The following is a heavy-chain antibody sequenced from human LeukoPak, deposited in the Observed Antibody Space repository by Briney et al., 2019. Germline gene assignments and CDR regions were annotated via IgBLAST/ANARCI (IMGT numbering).Heavy chain of an antibody. CDR1: GRPISTHY. V-gene: IGHV4-59*11. CDR2: NDYSGTT. J-gene: IGHJ6*03. Sequence: SETLSLTCIVSGRPISTHYWSWSRQPPGKGLEWIGYNDYSGTTNYNPSLKSRVTISVDTSKNQFSLKLNSVTAADTAVYYCARGATFRGTYYMDVWGKGTTVTVSS. D-gene: IGHD3-10*01. CDR3: ARGATFRGTYYMDV.